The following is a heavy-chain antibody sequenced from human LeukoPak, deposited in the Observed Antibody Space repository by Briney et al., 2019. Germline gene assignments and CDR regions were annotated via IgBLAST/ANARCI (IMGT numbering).Heavy chain of an antibody. CDR2: ISSSSSYI. V-gene: IGHV3-21*04. J-gene: IGHJ3*02. Sequence: PGGSLRLSCAASGFTLSSYSMNWVRQAPGKGLEWVSSISSSSSYIYYADSVKGRFTISRDNAKNSLYLQMNSLRAEGTALYYCAKSYSSSWYQVAFDIWGQGTMVTVSS. CDR3: AKSYSSSWYQVAFDI. CDR1: GFTLSSYS. D-gene: IGHD6-13*01.